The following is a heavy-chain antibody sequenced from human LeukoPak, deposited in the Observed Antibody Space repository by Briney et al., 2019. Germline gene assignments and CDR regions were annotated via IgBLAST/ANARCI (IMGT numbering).Heavy chain of an antibody. Sequence: PSETLSLTCTVSGGSISSGSYYWSWIRQPAGKGLEWIGRIYTSGSTNYNPSLKSRVTISVDTSKNQFSLKLSSVTAADTAVYYCARVGRIQLWPTFDYWGQGTLVTVSS. V-gene: IGHV4-61*02. CDR2: IYTSGST. CDR3: ARVGRIQLWPTFDY. CDR1: GGSISSGSYY. D-gene: IGHD5-18*01. J-gene: IGHJ4*02.